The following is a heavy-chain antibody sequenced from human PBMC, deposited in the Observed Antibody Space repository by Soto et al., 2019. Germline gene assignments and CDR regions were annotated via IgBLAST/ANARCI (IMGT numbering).Heavy chain of an antibody. D-gene: IGHD2-15*01. CDR3: ARGLPIDV. J-gene: IGHJ6*02. CDR2: IIPIFGTA. Sequence: QVQLVQSGAEVKKPGSSVKVSCKASGGTFSSYAISWVRQAPGQGLEWMGGIIPIFGTANYAQKFQGRVXXNADESTSTDYLKLRSLRSEDTAGYYCARGLPIDVWGQGTTVTASS. CDR1: GGTFSSYA. V-gene: IGHV1-69*12.